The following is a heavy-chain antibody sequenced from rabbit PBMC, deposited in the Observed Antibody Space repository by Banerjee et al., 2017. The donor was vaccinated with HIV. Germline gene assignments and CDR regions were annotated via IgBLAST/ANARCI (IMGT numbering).Heavy chain of an antibody. CDR1: RFSFSNKYV. V-gene: IGHV1S40*01. J-gene: IGHJ4*01. Sequence: QSLEESGGDLVKPGASLTLTCTASRFSFSNKYVMCWVRQAPGKGLEWIACINTSSGNTVYATRAKGRFTISKTSWTTVTLQMTSLTAVDTATYFCARYVSSTRGSWNLWGQGTLVTV. CDR3: ARYVSSTRGSWNL. D-gene: IGHD1-1*01. CDR2: INTSSGNT.